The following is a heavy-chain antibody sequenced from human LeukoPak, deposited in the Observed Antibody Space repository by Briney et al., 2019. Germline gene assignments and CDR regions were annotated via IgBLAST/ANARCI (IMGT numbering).Heavy chain of an antibody. V-gene: IGHV4-38-2*02. CDR1: GYSISSGYY. J-gene: IGHJ6*03. D-gene: IGHD6-6*01. CDR3: ARDWGVSARPGYMDV. CDR2: IYYSGST. Sequence: SETLSLTCTVSGYSISSGYYWGWIRQPPGKGLEWIGYIYYSGSTKYNPSLKSRVTISVDTSKNQFSLRLSSVTAADTAVYYCARDWGVSARPGYMDVWGKGTTVTVSS.